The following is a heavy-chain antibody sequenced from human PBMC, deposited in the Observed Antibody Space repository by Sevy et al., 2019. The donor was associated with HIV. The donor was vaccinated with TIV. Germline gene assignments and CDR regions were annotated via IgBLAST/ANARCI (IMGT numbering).Heavy chain of an antibody. D-gene: IGHD3-10*01. V-gene: IGHV3-11*01. CDR3: ARDEGMEVIGSIYKYHFYGFDV. CDR1: GFTLSDYA. CDR2: VSRTRNVI. Sequence: GGSLRLSCTASGFTLSDYAMSWIRQTPGKGLEWIAFVSRTRNVIYYADSVRGRFTISRDNAKDSLYLQMNSLIADDTAVYYCARDEGMEVIGSIYKYHFYGFDVWGLGTTVTVSS. J-gene: IGHJ6*02.